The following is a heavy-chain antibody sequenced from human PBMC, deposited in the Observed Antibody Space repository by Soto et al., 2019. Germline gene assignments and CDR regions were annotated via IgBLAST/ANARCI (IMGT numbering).Heavy chain of an antibody. V-gene: IGHV3-11*06. CDR3: ARDLWDVIAAAGNGGFDY. CDR2: ISSSSSYT. D-gene: IGHD6-13*01. CDR1: GFTFSDYY. J-gene: IGHJ4*02. Sequence: GGSLRLSCAASGFTFSDYYMSWIRQAPGKGLEWVSYISSSSSYTNYADSVKGRFTISRDNAKNSLYLQMNSLRAEDTAVYYCARDLWDVIAAAGNGGFDYWGQGTLVTVSS.